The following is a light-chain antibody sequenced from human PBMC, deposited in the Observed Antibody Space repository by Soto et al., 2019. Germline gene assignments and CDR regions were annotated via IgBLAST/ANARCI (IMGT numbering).Light chain of an antibody. CDR1: QSVSSSY. CDR3: QQYGSSQIT. V-gene: IGKV3-20*01. CDR2: GAS. J-gene: IGKJ5*01. Sequence: ESVLTQSPGTLSLSPGERATLSCRASQSVSSSYLAWYQQKPGQAPRLLIYGASSRATGIPDRFSGSGSGTDFTLTISRLEPEDFVVYYCQQYGSSQITFGQGTRLEIK.